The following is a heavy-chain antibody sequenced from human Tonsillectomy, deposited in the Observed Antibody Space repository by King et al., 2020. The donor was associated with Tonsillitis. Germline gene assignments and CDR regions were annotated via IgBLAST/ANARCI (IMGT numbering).Heavy chain of an antibody. CDR1: GGTFSSYA. D-gene: IGHD2-2*01. CDR2: IIPMFGTA. CDR3: ARVGFYCSSTSCPLDY. J-gene: IGHJ4*02. V-gene: IGHV1-69*01. Sequence: QVQLVQSGAEVKKPGSSVKVSCKASGGTFSSYAISWVRQAPGQGLEWMGGIIPMFGTANYAQKFQGRVTITADEYTSTAYMDLSSLRSEDTAVYYCARVGFYCSSTSCPLDYWGQGTLVTVSS.